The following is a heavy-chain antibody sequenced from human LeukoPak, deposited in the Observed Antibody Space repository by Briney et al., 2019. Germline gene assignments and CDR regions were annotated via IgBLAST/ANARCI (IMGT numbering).Heavy chain of an antibody. Sequence: TASETLSLTCAVYVGSFSGYHWSWIRQSPGKGLEWIGEITHGGRTTYTPSLKGRVTISVDTSKNQFSLNLRSVTAADAAVYYCARVPIKSLGIPSVPYYMDVWAQGTTVTVSS. J-gene: IGHJ6*03. D-gene: IGHD5-12*01. CDR2: ITHGGRT. V-gene: IGHV4-34*01. CDR3: ARVPIKSLGIPSVPYYMDV. CDR1: VGSFSGYH.